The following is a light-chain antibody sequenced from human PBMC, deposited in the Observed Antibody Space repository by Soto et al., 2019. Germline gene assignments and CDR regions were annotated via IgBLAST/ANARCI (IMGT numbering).Light chain of an antibody. CDR2: AAS. CDR3: QQANSFPWT. J-gene: IGKJ1*01. CDR1: QGINTW. V-gene: IGKV1D-12*01. Sequence: DIQMTQSPSSVSASVGDRVTITCRASQGINTWLVWYQQKPGKAPKLLISAASSLQSGVPARFSGSGSGTDFTLSISNLQPEDFATYYCQQANSFPWTFGQGTKVEIK.